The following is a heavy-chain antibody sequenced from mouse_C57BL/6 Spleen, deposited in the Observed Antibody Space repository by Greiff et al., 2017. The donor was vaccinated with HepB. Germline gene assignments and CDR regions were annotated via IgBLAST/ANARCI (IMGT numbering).Heavy chain of an antibody. CDR1: GYTFTDYE. D-gene: IGHD4-1*01. CDR2: IDPETGGT. Sequence: QVQLQQSGAELVRPGASVTLSCKASGYTFTDYEMHWVKQTPVHGLEWIGAIDPETGGTAYNQKFKGKAILTADKSSSTAYMELRSLTAEDSAVYYCTRDWDNYWGQGTTLTVSS. CDR3: TRDWDNY. V-gene: IGHV1-15*01. J-gene: IGHJ2*01.